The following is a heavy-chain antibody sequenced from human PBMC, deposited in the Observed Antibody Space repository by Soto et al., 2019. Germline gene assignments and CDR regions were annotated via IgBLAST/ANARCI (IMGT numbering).Heavy chain of an antibody. Sequence: EVQLVESGGDLVQPGGSLRLSCTASGFSFSSYWMSWVRQAPGKGLEWVANIKQDGSEKYYVDSVKGRFTISRDNAKNSLYLRMNSLRAEDRAVYYCARGAGSYFRRVVGAFDIWGQGTMVTVSS. CDR2: IKQDGSEK. V-gene: IGHV3-7*04. CDR3: ARGAGSYFRRVVGAFDI. D-gene: IGHD3-10*01. CDR1: GFSFSSYW. J-gene: IGHJ3*02.